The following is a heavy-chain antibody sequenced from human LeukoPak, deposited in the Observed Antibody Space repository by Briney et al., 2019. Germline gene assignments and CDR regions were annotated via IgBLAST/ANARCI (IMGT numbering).Heavy chain of an antibody. D-gene: IGHD3-22*01. J-gene: IGHJ4*02. CDR3: ARELFYYDSSGI. CDR2: ISSSGSTI. V-gene: IGHV3-48*03. Sequence: GGSLRLSCAASGFTFSSYEMNWVHQAPGKGLEWVSYISSSGSTIYYADSVKGRFTISRDNAKNSLYLQMNSLRAEDTAVYYCARELFYYDSSGIWGQGTLVTVSS. CDR1: GFTFSSYE.